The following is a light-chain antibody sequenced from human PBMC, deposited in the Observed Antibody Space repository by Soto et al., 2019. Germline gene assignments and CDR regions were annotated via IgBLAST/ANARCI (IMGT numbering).Light chain of an antibody. CDR2: GAS. CDR3: QQYGSSGT. Sequence: EIVLTQSPGTLSLSPGERATLSCRASQSVSNNYLAWYQQKPGQAPRLLIYGASNRATGIQDRFSGSGSGTDFTLTISRLEPEDFAVYDCQQYGSSGTFGQGTKVDI. J-gene: IGKJ1*01. CDR1: QSVSNNY. V-gene: IGKV3-20*01.